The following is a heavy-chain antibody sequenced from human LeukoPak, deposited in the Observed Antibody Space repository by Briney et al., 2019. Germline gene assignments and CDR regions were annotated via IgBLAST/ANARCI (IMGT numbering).Heavy chain of an antibody. CDR1: GYTFSSFG. CDR2: ISGYNGNT. CDR3: ARAKRGYYGSGGLFDY. J-gene: IGHJ4*02. D-gene: IGHD3-10*01. Sequence: GASVKVSCKASGYTFSSFGISWGRQAPGQGLEWMGWISGYNGNTNYAQKLQGRVTMTTDTSTSTAYMELRSLRSDDTAVYYCARAKRGYYGSGGLFDYWGQGTLVTVSS. V-gene: IGHV1-18*01.